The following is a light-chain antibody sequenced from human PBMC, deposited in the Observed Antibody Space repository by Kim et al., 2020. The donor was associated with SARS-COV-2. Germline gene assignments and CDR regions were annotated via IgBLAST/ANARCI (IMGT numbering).Light chain of an antibody. Sequence: EIVLTQSPGTLSLSPGQRATLSCRASQSVSSSYLAWYQQKPGQAPRLLIYGASSRATGIPDRFGGSGSGTDFTLTISRLEPEDYAVYYWQQYGNSPGTLGQETKLEI. CDR2: GAS. J-gene: IGKJ2*01. CDR1: QSVSSSY. CDR3: QQYGNSPGT. V-gene: IGKV3-20*01.